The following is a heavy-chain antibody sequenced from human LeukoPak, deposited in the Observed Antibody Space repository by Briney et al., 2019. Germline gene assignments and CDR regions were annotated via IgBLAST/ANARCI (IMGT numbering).Heavy chain of an antibody. D-gene: IGHD3-22*01. CDR3: AREGLKALYDSRGHIPPEH. V-gene: IGHV4-30-4*01. CDR2: IYYSGTT. Sequence: SQTLSLTCTVSGGSISSADYYWSWIRQPPGKGLEWIGYIYYSGTTYYNPSLKSRVTISVDTSKNQFSLKLSSVTAADTAVYYCAREGLKALYDSRGHIPPEHWGQGTLVTVSS. CDR1: GGSISSADYY. J-gene: IGHJ1*01.